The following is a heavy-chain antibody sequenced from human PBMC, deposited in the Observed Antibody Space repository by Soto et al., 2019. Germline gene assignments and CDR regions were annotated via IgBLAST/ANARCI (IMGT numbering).Heavy chain of an antibody. CDR1: GGSFSGYY. CDR2: INHSGST. J-gene: IGHJ3*02. V-gene: IGHV4-34*01. Sequence: SETLSLTCAVYGGSFSGYYWSWIRQPPGKGLEWIGEINHSGSTNYNPSLKSRVTISVDTSKNQFSLKLSSVTAADTAVYYCARVLVNWNYRAGAFDIWGQGTMVPFSS. CDR3: ARVLVNWNYRAGAFDI. D-gene: IGHD1-7*01.